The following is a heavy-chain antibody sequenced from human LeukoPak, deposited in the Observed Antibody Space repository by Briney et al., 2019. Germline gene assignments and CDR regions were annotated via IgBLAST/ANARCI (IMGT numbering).Heavy chain of an antibody. CDR1: GYTFIGYH. V-gene: IGHV1-2*02. CDR2: INPDSGGT. Sequence: ASVKDSCKASGYTFIGYHIHWVRQAPGQGLEWVGLINPDSGGTHYAQKFQGAVTLARDTSISTAYMELSSLKSADTAVYYCARDHCSGGGCYYWYFNLWGRGTLVTVSS. CDR3: ARDHCSGGGCYYWYFNL. D-gene: IGHD2-15*01. J-gene: IGHJ2*01.